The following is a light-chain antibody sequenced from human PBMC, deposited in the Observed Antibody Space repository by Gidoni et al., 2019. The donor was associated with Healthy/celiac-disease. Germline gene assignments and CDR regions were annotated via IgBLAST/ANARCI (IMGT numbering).Light chain of an antibody. CDR1: KLGDKY. V-gene: IGLV3-1*01. CDR2: QDS. CDR3: QAWDSGGV. Sequence: SYELTQPPSVSVSPGQTASITCSGDKLGDKYACWYQQKPGQSPVLVIYQDSKRPSGIPERFSGSNSGNTATLTLSGTQAMDEADYYCQAWDSGGVFGGGTKLTVL. J-gene: IGLJ2*01.